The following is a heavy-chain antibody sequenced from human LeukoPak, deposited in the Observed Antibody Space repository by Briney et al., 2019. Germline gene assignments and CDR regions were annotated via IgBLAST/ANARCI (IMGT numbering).Heavy chain of an antibody. J-gene: IGHJ5*02. Sequence: ASVKVSCKASGYTFTSYYMHWLRQAPGQGLEWMGIINPSGGSTSYAQKFQGRVTMTRDTSTSTVYMELSSLRSEDTAVYYCARVPVPTMIVVGPWFDPWGQGTLVTVSS. V-gene: IGHV1-46*01. CDR2: INPSGGST. CDR3: ARVPVPTMIVVGPWFDP. D-gene: IGHD3-22*01. CDR1: GYTFTSYY.